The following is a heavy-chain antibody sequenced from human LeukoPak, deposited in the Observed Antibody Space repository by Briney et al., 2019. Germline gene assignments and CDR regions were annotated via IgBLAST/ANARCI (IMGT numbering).Heavy chain of an antibody. CDR3: AKDKGYYDFWSGYYQGWFDP. J-gene: IGHJ5*02. Sequence: PGGSLRLSCAASGFTVSSNYMSWVRQAPGKGLEWVSVIYSGGSTYYADSVKGRFTISRDNSKNSLYLQMNSLRTEDTALYYCAKDKGYYDFWSGYYQGWFDPWGQGTLVTVSS. V-gene: IGHV3-53*05. CDR2: IYSGGST. D-gene: IGHD3-3*01. CDR1: GFTVSSNY.